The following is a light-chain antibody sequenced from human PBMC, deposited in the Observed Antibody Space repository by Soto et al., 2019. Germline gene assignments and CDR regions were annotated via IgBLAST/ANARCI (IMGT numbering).Light chain of an antibody. V-gene: IGLV2-14*01. CDR2: EVS. CDR1: SSDIGGYNY. Sequence: QSALTQPASVSGSPGQSITISCTGSSSDIGGYNYVSWYQQYPGKAPKLMIYEVSNRPSGISNRFSASKSGNTASLTISGLQADDETDYYCSSYANSDTWVFGGGTKVTVL. CDR3: SSYANSDTWV. J-gene: IGLJ3*02.